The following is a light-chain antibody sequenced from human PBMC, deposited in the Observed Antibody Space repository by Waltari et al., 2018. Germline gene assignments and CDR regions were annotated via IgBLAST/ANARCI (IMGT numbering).Light chain of an antibody. J-gene: IGKJ4*01. CDR3: QQYDTYPLT. CDR2: KAS. CDR1: QNIKTW. Sequence: DIQMSQTPSTLSASIGDRVTITCRASQNIKTWVAWYQQKPGKAPKFLVYKASRLNNGVPSRFTGSGSGTDFTLTITSLQPDDFATYCCQQYDTYPLTFGGGTKVEIK. V-gene: IGKV1-5*03.